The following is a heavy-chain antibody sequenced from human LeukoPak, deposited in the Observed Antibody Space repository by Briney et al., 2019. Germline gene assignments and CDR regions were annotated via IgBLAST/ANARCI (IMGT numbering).Heavy chain of an antibody. V-gene: IGHV5-51*01. Sequence: GESLKISCKGSGYSFTKFWIGRVRQMPGKGLEWMGIIYPGDSDTRYSPSFQGQVTLLVDTSISTAYLQWSSLRASDTAIYYCARPKYYYDSSGYYDSSYYFDYWGQGTLVTVSS. CDR1: GYSFTKFW. J-gene: IGHJ4*02. CDR3: ARPKYYYDSSGYYDSSYYFDY. D-gene: IGHD3-22*01. CDR2: IYPGDSDT.